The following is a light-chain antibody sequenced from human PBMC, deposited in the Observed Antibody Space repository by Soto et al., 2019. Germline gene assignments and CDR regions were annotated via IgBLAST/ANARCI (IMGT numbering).Light chain of an antibody. J-gene: IGLJ3*02. V-gene: IGLV1-44*01. CDR2: SNY. Sequence: QSVLTQPPSASGTPGQRVTISCSGSDSNIGSNTVNWYQQFPGTAPKLLIFSNYQRPSGVPQRFSGSKSGTSASLAISGLQSEDEAIYYCAAWDDSLNGWVFGGGTKVTVL. CDR3: AAWDDSLNGWV. CDR1: DSNIGSNT.